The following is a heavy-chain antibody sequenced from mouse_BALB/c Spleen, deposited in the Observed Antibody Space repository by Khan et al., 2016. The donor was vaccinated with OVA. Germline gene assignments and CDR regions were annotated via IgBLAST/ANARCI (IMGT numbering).Heavy chain of an antibody. Sequence: VQLKESGPGLVKPSQSLSLTCTVTGYSITSDYAWNWIRQFPGNKLEWMGYISYSGNTKYNPSLKSRISVTRDTSKNQFFLHLNSVTTEDTATYYCARMYGGDIDYWGQGTPLTVSS. D-gene: IGHD2-10*02. CDR1: GYSITSDYA. V-gene: IGHV3-2*02. CDR3: ARMYGGDIDY. J-gene: IGHJ2*01. CDR2: ISYSGNT.